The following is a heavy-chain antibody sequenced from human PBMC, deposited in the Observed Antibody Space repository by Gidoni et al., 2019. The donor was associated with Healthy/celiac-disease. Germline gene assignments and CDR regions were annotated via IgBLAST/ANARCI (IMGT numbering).Heavy chain of an antibody. J-gene: IGHJ4*02. CDR1: GFTFSSYA. V-gene: IGHV3-23*01. CDR3: AKDSLYGTDFDY. D-gene: IGHD3-16*01. Sequence: EVQLLESGGGLVQPGGSLRLSCAAPGFTFSSYAMSWVRQAPGKGLVWVSAISGSGGSTYYADSVKGRFTISRDNSKNTLYLQMNSLRAEDTAVYYCAKDSLYGTDFDYWGQGTLVTVSS. CDR2: ISGSGGST.